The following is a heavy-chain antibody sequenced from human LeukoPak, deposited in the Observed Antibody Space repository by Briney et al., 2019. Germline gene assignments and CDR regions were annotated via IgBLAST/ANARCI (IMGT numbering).Heavy chain of an antibody. Sequence: PGGSLRLSCAASGFTFSSYAMSWVRQAPGKGLEWVSAISGSGGSTYYADSVRGRFTISRDNSKKMVFLQMNSLTDEDTAIYYCARDQPHAASHFDPRGQGTLVTVSS. D-gene: IGHD2-2*01. CDR1: GFTFSSYA. J-gene: IGHJ5*02. V-gene: IGHV3-23*01. CDR3: ARDQPHAASHFDP. CDR2: ISGSGGST.